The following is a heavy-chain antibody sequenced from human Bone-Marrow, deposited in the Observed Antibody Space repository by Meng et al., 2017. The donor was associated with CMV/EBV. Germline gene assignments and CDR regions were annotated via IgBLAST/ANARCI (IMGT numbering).Heavy chain of an antibody. V-gene: IGHV1-2*02. D-gene: IGHD2-2*01. J-gene: IGHJ4*02. CDR2: INPNSGGT. Sequence: ASVKVSCKASGYTFTGYYMHWVRQAPGQGLEWMGWINPNSGGTNYAQKFQGRVTMTRDTSISTAYMELSRLRSDDTAVYYCARGYCSSTSCYPRSLMKRSFAYWGPGTLVTGYS. CDR1: GYTFTGYY. CDR3: ARGYCSSTSCYPRSLMKRSFAY.